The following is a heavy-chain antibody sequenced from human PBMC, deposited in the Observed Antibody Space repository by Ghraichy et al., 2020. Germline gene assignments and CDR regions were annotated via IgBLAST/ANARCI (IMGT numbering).Heavy chain of an antibody. V-gene: IGHV3-48*02. CDR3: ARDFRYAFDM. J-gene: IGHJ3*02. CDR1: EFAFSSYS. CDR2: IGPTGTNM. Sequence: LTCVASEFAFSSYSMNWVRQAPGKGLEWISYIGPTGTNMYYADAVKGRFTISRDNAKSSLYLQMDSLRDEDTALYYCARDFRYAFDMCGQGTTVTVSS.